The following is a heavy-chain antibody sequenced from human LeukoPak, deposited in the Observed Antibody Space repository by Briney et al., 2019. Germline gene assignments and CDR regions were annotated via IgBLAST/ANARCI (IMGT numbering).Heavy chain of an antibody. V-gene: IGHV7-4-1*02. CDR3: ARDHPPMVRGVMSVYYYYYYMDV. J-gene: IGHJ6*03. CDR2: INTNTGNP. D-gene: IGHD3-10*01. CDR1: GYTFSIYA. Sequence: GASVKVSCKASGYTFSIYAMNWVRQAPGQGLEWMGWINTNTGNPTYAQGFTGRFVFSLDTSVSTAYLQISSLKAEDTAVYYCARDHPPMVRGVMSVYYYYYYMDVWGKGTTVTVSS.